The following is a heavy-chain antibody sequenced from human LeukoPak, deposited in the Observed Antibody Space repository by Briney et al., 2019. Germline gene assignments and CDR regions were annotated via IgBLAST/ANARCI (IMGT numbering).Heavy chain of an antibody. CDR3: VREESYYDSSGHAFDI. V-gene: IGHV1-18*01. D-gene: IGHD3-22*01. CDR1: GYTSISYG. J-gene: IGHJ3*02. CDR2: INPNNGNT. Sequence: GASVKVSCKASGYTSISYGISWVRQAPGQGLEWMGWINPNNGNTNYAQKLQGRVTMTTDTSTSTAYMELRSLRSDDTAVYYCVREESYYDSSGHAFDIWGQGTMVTVSS.